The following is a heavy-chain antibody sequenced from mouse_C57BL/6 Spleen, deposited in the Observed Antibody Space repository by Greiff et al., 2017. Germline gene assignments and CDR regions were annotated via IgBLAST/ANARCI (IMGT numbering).Heavy chain of an antibody. D-gene: IGHD2-1*01. CDR1: GYTFTSYW. Sequence: VQLQQPGAELVKPGASVKLSCKASGYTFTSYWMHWVKQRPGRGLEWIGRIDPNSGGTKYNEKFKSKATLTVDKPTSTAYMQLSSLISEDSAVYYGARERSSTSHYYAMDYWGQGTSVTVSS. V-gene: IGHV1-72*01. CDR2: IDPNSGGT. CDR3: ARERSSTSHYYAMDY. J-gene: IGHJ4*01.